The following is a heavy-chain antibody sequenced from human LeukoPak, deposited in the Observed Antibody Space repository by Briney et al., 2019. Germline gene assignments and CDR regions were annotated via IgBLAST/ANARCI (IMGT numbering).Heavy chain of an antibody. J-gene: IGHJ6*03. Sequence: GGSLRLSCAASGFTFSSYGMHWVRQAPGKGVEGGAVICNDGSKYYFAASLKPRFTISSDNSNNTLYLQIHSLRAEDTAVYYCAKYGAVVDFWSGYYYYYYYMDFWGKGTAVTVSS. CDR1: GFTFSSYG. D-gene: IGHD3-3*01. V-gene: IGHV3-33*06. CDR3: AKYGAVVDFWSGYYYYYYYMDF. CDR2: ICNDGSKY.